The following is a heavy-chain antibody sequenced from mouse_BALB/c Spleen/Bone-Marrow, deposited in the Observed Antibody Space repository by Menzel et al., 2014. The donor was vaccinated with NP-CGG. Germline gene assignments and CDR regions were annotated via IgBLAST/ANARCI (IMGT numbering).Heavy chain of an antibody. CDR2: IYPGNVNT. J-gene: IGHJ4*01. V-gene: IGHV1S56*01. CDR1: GYTFTSYY. D-gene: IGHD1-1*01. Sequence: QVQLQQSGPELVKPGASVRISCKASGYTFTSYYIHWVKQRPGQGLEWIGWIYPGNVNTKYNEKFKGKATLTADKSSSTAYMQLGSLTSEDSAVYFCARFYYGSSYAMDYWGQGTSVTVSS. CDR3: ARFYYGSSYAMDY.